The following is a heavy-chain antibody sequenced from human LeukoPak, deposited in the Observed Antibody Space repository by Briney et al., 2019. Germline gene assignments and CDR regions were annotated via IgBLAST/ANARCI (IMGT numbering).Heavy chain of an antibody. D-gene: IGHD4-17*01. CDR2: INEDGSDS. Sequence: PGGSLRLSCIASGFTFSGHWIHWVRQAPGMGLVWVSRINEDGSDSMYAESVKGRFTISRDNAKNTVYLQMNSLGAEDTAVYFCARLGPVNKDHYMDVGGKGTTVTISS. J-gene: IGHJ6*03. CDR3: ARLGPVNKDHYMDV. V-gene: IGHV3-74*03. CDR1: GFTFSGHW.